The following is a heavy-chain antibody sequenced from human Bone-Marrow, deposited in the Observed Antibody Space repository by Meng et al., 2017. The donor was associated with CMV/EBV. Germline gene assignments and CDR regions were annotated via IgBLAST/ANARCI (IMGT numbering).Heavy chain of an antibody. CDR3: ARISPGVASARDS. V-gene: IGHV1-2*02. CDR2: IFPASGGT. CDR1: GYIFTDYY. D-gene: IGHD2-8*01. J-gene: IGHJ4*02. Sequence: ASVKVSCKASGYIFTDYYIHWVRQAPGQGLEWMGWIFPASGGTVFAQNFQGRVTMTRDTSISTAYMELSRLKSDDTAVYFCARISPGVASARDSWGQGTLVTVSS.